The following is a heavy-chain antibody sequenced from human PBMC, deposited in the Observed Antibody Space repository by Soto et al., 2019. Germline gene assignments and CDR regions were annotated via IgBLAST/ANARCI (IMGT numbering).Heavy chain of an antibody. CDR1: GYTFTRYA. J-gene: IGHJ5*02. CDR2: INAGNGNT. V-gene: IGHV1-3*01. CDR3: ARDQYCSSTSCYANWFDP. D-gene: IGHD2-2*01. Sequence: ASVKVSCKASGYTFTRYAMHWVRQAPGQRLEWMGWINAGNGNTKYSQKFQGRVTITRDTSASTAYMELSSLRSEDTAVYYCARDQYCSSTSCYANWFDPWGQGTLVTVSS.